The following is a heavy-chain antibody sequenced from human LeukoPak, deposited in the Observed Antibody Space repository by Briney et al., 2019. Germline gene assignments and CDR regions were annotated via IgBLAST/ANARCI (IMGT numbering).Heavy chain of an antibody. D-gene: IGHD3-10*01. CDR1: GYTFTSYA. CDR2: INAGNGNT. Sequence: ASVKVPCKASGYTFTSYAMHWVRQAPGQRLEWMGWINAGNGNTKYSQKFQGRVTITRDTSASTAYMELSSLRSEDTAVYYCARLTMVRGADYWGQGTLVTVSS. V-gene: IGHV1-3*01. J-gene: IGHJ4*02. CDR3: ARLTMVRGADY.